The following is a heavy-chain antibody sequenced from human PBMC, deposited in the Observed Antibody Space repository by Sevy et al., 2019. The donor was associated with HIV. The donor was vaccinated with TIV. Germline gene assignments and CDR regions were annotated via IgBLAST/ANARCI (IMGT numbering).Heavy chain of an antibody. CDR2: ISHDGRNNK. CDR1: GFSFRDHA. J-gene: IGHJ5*02. D-gene: IGHD3-10*01. CDR3: ARDRGEILRSAFKS. V-gene: IGHV3-30*04. Sequence: GGSLRLSCAASGFSFRDHAMHWVRQVPGKGLEWVAVISHDGRNNKYNADSVKGRFTISRDNSKNTLYLQMNSLRADDTAIYYCARDRGEILRSAFKSWGQGTLVTVSS.